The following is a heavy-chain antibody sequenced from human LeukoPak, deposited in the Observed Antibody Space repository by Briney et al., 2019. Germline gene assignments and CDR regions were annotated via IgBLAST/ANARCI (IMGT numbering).Heavy chain of an antibody. J-gene: IGHJ4*02. Sequence: GSLRLSCAASGFTFTSYCMTWVRQAPGKGLEWVANINHDGSEKFYVDSVRGRFTFSRDNADNSLYLQMDSLRVEDTAVYYCARENWFQDYWGQGTLVTVSS. CDR3: ARENWFQDY. D-gene: IGHD3-9*01. CDR1: GFTFTSYC. V-gene: IGHV3-7*01. CDR2: INHDGSEK.